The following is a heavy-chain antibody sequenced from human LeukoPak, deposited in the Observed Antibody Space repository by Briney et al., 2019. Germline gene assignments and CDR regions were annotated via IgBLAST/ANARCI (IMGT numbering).Heavy chain of an antibody. V-gene: IGHV4-59*01. J-gene: IGHJ6*02. CDR2: IYYSGST. D-gene: IGHD5-24*01. Sequence: PSETLPLTCAVSGGSISSYYWSWIRQPPGKGLEWIGYIYYSGSTNYNPSLRSRATISLDTSKNQFSLRLNSVTPADTAVYYCARVRPLEGRSYDYGMDVWGQGTTVTVSS. CDR1: GGSISSYY. CDR3: ARVRPLEGRSYDYGMDV.